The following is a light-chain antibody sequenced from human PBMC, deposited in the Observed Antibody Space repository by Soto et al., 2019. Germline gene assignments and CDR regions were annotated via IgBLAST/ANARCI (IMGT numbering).Light chain of an antibody. CDR2: KAS. Sequence: DIQMTQSPSTLSASVGDRVTITCRASPSISSWLAWYQQKSGKAPKLLIYKASSLESGVRSRLSGSYSVTEFTLTISSLQPDDSATYYCQQYNSYSSTFGQGTKVEIK. J-gene: IGKJ1*01. CDR1: PSISSW. CDR3: QQYNSYSST. V-gene: IGKV1-5*03.